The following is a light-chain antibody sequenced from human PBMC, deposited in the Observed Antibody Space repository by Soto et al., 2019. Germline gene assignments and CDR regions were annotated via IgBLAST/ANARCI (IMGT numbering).Light chain of an antibody. Sequence: DIQMTQSPSTLSASVGDRVTITCRASQSISSWLAWYQQKPGNAPNLLIYKASSLESGVPARFSGSGSGTEFTLTISRLQPDDFATYYCQQYNSYSWTFGQGTKVEIK. J-gene: IGKJ1*01. V-gene: IGKV1-5*03. CDR1: QSISSW. CDR2: KAS. CDR3: QQYNSYSWT.